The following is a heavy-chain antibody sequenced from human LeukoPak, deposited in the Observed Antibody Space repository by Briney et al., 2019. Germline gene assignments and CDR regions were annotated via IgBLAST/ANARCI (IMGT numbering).Heavy chain of an antibody. V-gene: IGHV3-21*01. CDR1: GFTFTTYS. Sequence: GGSLRLSCEASGFTFTTYSMTWVRQAPGKGLEWVSIISSGSSAILSADALKGRFTISRDDAKNLLYLDMNSLRAEDTAVYYCARGHTAVTRHFDFWGQGTLVTVSS. J-gene: IGHJ4*02. CDR2: ISSGSSAI. D-gene: IGHD4-17*01. CDR3: ARGHTAVTRHFDF.